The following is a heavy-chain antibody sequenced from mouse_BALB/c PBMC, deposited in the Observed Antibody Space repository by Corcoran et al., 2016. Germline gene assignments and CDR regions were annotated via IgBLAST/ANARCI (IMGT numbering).Heavy chain of an antibody. J-gene: IGHJ4*01. CDR1: GFNIKDTY. Sequence: EVQLQQSGAELVKPGASLKLSCTASGFNIKDTYMHWVKQRPEQGLEWIGRIDPANGNTKYDPKIQGKATITADTSSNTTYLQLSSLTSEDTTDYYCAGYYGSSYAMDYWGQGTSVTVSS. CDR3: AGYYGSSYAMDY. CDR2: IDPANGNT. D-gene: IGHD1-1*01. V-gene: IGHV14-3*02.